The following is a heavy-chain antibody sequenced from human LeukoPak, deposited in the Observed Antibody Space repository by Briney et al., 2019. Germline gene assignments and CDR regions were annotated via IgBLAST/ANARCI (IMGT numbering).Heavy chain of an antibody. D-gene: IGHD6-13*01. V-gene: IGHV3-9*01. CDR2: IGWNSGSI. CDR1: GFTLVAYA. CDR3: AKDIDWGSSWPKGAFDI. J-gene: IGHJ3*02. Sequence: CLRLSCAESGFTLVAYAMPWVRQAPGKGLEWVSGIGWNSGSIGYADSVKGRFTISRDNAKNSLYLQMNSPGAEDTALYYCAKDIDWGSSWPKGAFDIWGQGTMVTVSS.